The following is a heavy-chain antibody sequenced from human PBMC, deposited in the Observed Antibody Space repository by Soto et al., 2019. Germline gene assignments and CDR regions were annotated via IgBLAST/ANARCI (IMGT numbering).Heavy chain of an antibody. J-gene: IGHJ6*02. CDR3: ASTGYSSSWRYYYYYGMDA. V-gene: IGHV4-34*01. D-gene: IGHD6-13*01. CDR1: GGSFSGYY. CDR2: INHSGST. Sequence: QVQLQQWGAGLLKPSETLSLTCAVYGGSFSGYYWSWIRQPPGKGLEWIGEINHSGSTNYNPSLKSRVPISVDTSKTQFPLKLSSGTAADTAVYYCASTGYSSSWRYYYYYGMDAWGQGTTVTVSS.